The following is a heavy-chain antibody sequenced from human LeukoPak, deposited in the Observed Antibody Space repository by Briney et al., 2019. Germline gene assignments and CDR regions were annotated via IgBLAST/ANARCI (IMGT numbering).Heavy chain of an antibody. Sequence: SETLSLTCTVSGGSISSSSYYWGWIRQPPGKGLEWIGSIYYSGSTYYNPSLKSRVTISVDTSKNQFSLQVSSVTPEDTAVYYCAREGSGIPGYFDYWGQGALVIVSS. V-gene: IGHV4-39*07. CDR1: GGSISSSSYY. CDR2: IYYSGST. D-gene: IGHD3-10*01. CDR3: AREGSGIPGYFDY. J-gene: IGHJ4*02.